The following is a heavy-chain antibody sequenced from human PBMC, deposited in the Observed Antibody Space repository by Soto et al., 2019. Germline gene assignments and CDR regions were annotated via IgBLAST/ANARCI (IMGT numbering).Heavy chain of an antibody. D-gene: IGHD2-2*01. Sequence: QVQLVQSGAEVKKPGASVKVSCKTSGYTFTSHGISWVRQAPGQRLEWMGWISPYNGNTNYAQKLQGRVTMTTDTPTSTAYMELRSLRSDDTAVYYCATTYCSSARCYSDYWGQGTLVTVTS. CDR3: ATTYCSSARCYSDY. CDR1: GYTFTSHG. V-gene: IGHV1-18*04. J-gene: IGHJ4*02. CDR2: ISPYNGNT.